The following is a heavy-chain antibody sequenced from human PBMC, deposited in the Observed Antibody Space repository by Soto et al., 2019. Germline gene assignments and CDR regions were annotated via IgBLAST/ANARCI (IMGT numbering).Heavy chain of an antibody. D-gene: IGHD3-3*01. CDR2: ISYDGSNK. V-gene: IGHV3-30*18. J-gene: IGHJ6*02. CDR3: AKGAPPHYDLKECYYYGMDV. CDR1: GFTFSSYG. Sequence: GGSLRLSCAASGFTFSSYGMHWVRQAPGKGLEWVAVISYDGSNKYYADSVKGRFTISRDNSKNTLYLQMNSLRAEDTAVYYCAKGAPPHYDLKECYYYGMDVWGQGTTVTVSS.